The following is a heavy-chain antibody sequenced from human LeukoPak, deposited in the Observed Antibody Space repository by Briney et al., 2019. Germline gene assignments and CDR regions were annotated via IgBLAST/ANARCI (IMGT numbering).Heavy chain of an antibody. CDR2: IDVSGTYI. V-gene: IGHV3-21*01. Sequence: GGSLRLSCAASGFTFSTYSMSWVRQAPGKGLEWVSFIDVSGTYIYYGESMKGRFTISRDNATNTLYLQMNGLRAEDTAVYYCARGRSITLLRGVAMSDGLDIWGEGTMVAVSS. D-gene: IGHD3-10*01. J-gene: IGHJ3*02. CDR3: ARGRSITLLRGVAMSDGLDI. CDR1: GFTFSTYS.